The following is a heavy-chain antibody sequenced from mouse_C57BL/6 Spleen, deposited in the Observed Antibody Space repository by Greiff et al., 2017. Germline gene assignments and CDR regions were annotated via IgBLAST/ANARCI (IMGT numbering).Heavy chain of an antibody. CDR1: GFSLTSYG. CDR2: IWSGGST. D-gene: IGHD1-1*01. Sequence: QVQLQQSGPGLVQPSQSLSITCTVSGFSLTSYGVHWVRQSPGKGLEWLGVIWSGGSTDYNAAFISRRSISKDNSKSQVFFKMNSLQADDTAIYYCATHYYGSSSFAYWGQGTLVTVSA. J-gene: IGHJ3*01. CDR3: ATHYYGSSSFAY. V-gene: IGHV2-2*01.